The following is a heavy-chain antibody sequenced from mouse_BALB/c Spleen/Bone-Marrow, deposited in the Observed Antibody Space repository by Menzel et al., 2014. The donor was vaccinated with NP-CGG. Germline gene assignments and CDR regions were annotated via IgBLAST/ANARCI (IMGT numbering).Heavy chain of an antibody. CDR3: ARHAYYDQTEVSFVY. CDR1: GFTFSNXG. D-gene: IGHD2-4*01. V-gene: IGHV5-9-2*01. CDR2: ISGXGSYT. J-gene: IGHJ3*01. Sequence: DVMLVESGGGLVKSGGSLKLSCAASGFTFSNXGXSWVRQTPEKRLEWVATISGXGSYTFYSDSVKGRFTISRDNAKNNLYLQLSSLRSEDTALYYCARHAYYDQTEVSFVYWGQGTLVTVSA.